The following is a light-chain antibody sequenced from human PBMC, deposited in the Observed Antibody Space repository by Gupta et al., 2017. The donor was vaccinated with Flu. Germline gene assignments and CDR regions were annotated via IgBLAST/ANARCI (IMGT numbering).Light chain of an antibody. J-gene: IGLJ3*02. V-gene: IGLV2-11*03. Sequence: SVTISCTGTFSDVGAYNYVSWDQQHPGKAPRLLISDVTQRPAGVPGRFSGSKSGNTASLTISGLQAGEEADYYCWADATTDTWLFGGGTKVTVL. CDR3: WADATTDTWL. CDR2: DVT. CDR1: FSDVGAYNY.